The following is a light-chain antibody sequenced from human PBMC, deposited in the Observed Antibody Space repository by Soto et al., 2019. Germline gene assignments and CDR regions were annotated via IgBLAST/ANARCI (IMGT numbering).Light chain of an antibody. V-gene: IGKV3-20*01. CDR1: QSVSSSY. CDR3: QQYGSSPWT. CDR2: GAS. Sequence: EIVLTQSPATLSLSPGERATLSCRASQSVSSSYLAWYQQKPGPAPRLLIYGASSRATGIPARFSGSGSGTDFTLTISRLEPEDFAVYYCQQYGSSPWTFGQGTKVEIK. J-gene: IGKJ1*01.